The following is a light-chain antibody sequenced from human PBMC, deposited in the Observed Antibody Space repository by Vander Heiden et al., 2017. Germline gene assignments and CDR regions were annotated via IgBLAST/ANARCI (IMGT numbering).Light chain of an antibody. V-gene: IGKV3-20*01. Sequence: VLTQSPGSLCLPPGETATLSCRTTQTISSTYLAWYHHRPGLGPRLLIYGTFNRATGIPDRFSGSGSGRDFTLTIRGLEPEDVGVYYCQQYLSSVWTFGRGTKVQIK. CDR1: QTISSTY. CDR2: GTF. CDR3: QQYLSSVWT. J-gene: IGKJ1*01.